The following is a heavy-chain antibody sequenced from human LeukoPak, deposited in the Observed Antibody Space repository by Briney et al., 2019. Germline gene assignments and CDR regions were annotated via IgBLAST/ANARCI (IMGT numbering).Heavy chain of an antibody. CDR3: ARLRDNWEDY. V-gene: IGHV5-51*01. D-gene: IGHD1-20*01. Sequence: GESLKISCKGSGYTFTSYWIVWVRQMPGKGPEWMGMIFPGDSDTKYSPSFEGQITISDDKSISSAYLQWSSLKASDTAIYYCARLRDNWEDYWGQGTLVTVSS. J-gene: IGHJ4*02. CDR2: IFPGDSDT. CDR1: GYTFTSYW.